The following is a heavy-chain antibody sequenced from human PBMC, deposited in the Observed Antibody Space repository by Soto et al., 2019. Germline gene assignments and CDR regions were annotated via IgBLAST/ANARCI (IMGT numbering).Heavy chain of an antibody. CDR1: GFTVSSNY. Sequence: GESLKISCAASGFTVSSNYMSWVRQAPGKGLEWVSVIYSGGSTYYADSVKGRFTISRHNSKNTLYLQMNSLRAEDTAVYYCARAGIYSGYEFDYWGQGTLVTVSS. CDR3: ARAGIYSGYEFDY. CDR2: IYSGGST. J-gene: IGHJ4*02. D-gene: IGHD5-12*01. V-gene: IGHV3-53*04.